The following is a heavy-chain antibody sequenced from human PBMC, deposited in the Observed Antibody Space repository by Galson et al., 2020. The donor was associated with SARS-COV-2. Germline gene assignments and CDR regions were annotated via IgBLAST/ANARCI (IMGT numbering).Heavy chain of an antibody. J-gene: IGHJ2*01. D-gene: IGHD3-3*01. CDR3: ARLGLEWLPPVGYFDL. CDR1: GGSISSSSYY. Sequence: SETLSLTCTVSGGSISSSSYYWGWIRQPPGKGLEWIGSIYYSGSTYYNPSLKSRVTISVDTSKNQFSLKLSSVTAADTAVYYCARLGLEWLPPVGYFDLWGRGTLVTVSS. CDR2: IYYSGST. V-gene: IGHV4-39*01.